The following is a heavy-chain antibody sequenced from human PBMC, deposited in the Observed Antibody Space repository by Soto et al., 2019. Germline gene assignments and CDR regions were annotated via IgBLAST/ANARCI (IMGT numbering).Heavy chain of an antibody. Sequence: GGSLRLSCAASGFSFSGSAMHWVRQSSGKGLEGIGRIRGKVNDYTTAYGASVKGRFTISRDDSKNTAYLQLNRLKTEDTAVYYCSRQKDGGDYYYYYAMDVWGQGTTVTVSS. J-gene: IGHJ6*02. CDR1: GFSFSGSA. CDR2: IRGKVNDYTT. CDR3: SRQKDGGDYYYYYAMDV. V-gene: IGHV3-73*01.